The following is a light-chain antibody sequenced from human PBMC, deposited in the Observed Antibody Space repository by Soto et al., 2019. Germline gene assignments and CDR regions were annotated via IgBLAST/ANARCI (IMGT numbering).Light chain of an antibody. CDR1: SSDVGGYNY. CDR2: EVS. J-gene: IGLJ1*01. Sequence: QLVLTQPASVSGSPGQSITISCTGTSSDVGGYNYVSWYQQHPGKAPKLMIYEVSNRPSGVSNRFSGSKSGNTASLTISGLQAEDEAEYYCSSYTSSSTYVFGTGTKLTVL. CDR3: SSYTSSSTYV. V-gene: IGLV2-14*01.